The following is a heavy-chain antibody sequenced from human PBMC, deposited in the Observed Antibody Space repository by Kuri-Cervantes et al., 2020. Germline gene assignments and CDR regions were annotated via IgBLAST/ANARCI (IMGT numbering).Heavy chain of an antibody. CDR1: GFTFSSYW. V-gene: IGHV3-7*03. Sequence: GESLKISCAASGFTFSSYWMSWVRQAPGKGLEWVANIKEDGSEKYYVDSVKGRFTISRDNAKNLLYLQMNSLRAEDTAVYYCARDPYYGSGSDHFFDYWGQGTLVTVSS. CDR3: ARDPYYGSGSDHFFDY. CDR2: IKEDGSEK. J-gene: IGHJ4*02. D-gene: IGHD3-10*01.